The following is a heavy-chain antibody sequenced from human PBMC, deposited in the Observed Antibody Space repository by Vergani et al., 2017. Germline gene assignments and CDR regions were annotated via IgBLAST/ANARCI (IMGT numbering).Heavy chain of an antibody. V-gene: IGHV3-74*01. Sequence: EVQLVESGGGLVQPGGSLRLSCAASGFTFSSDWMHWVRQAPGKGLVWVSRISSDGSSTNYADSVKGRFTISRDNTKNTLYLQMNSLGADDAAVYYCVRGLESSGRDMWGQGTMVTVSS. CDR3: VRGLESSGRDM. CDR2: ISSDGSST. D-gene: IGHD3-22*01. J-gene: IGHJ3*01. CDR1: GFTFSSDW.